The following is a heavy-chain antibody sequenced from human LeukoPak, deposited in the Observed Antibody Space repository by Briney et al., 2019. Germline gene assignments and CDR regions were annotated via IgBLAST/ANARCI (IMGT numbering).Heavy chain of an antibody. J-gene: IGHJ4*02. CDR3: TRDSPPRDSRYYFDY. V-gene: IGHV1-18*04. CDR2: ISGYNGRT. Sequence: GASVKVSCKASGFTFINYGFTWVRHAPGQGPEWMGWISGYNGRTDYAQKFQDRVHMTTDTSTSTVYMELRSLTSDDTAVYYCTRDSPPRDSRYYFDYWGQGTLVTVSS. CDR1: GFTFINYG. D-gene: IGHD2-21*02.